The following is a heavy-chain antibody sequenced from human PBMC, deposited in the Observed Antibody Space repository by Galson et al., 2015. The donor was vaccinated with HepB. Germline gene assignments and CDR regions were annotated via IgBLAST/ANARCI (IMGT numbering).Heavy chain of an antibody. CDR1: GYRFTTNW. D-gene: IGHD5-18*01. CDR2: IYPGASDI. CDR3: ARGGLYSFFY. V-gene: IGHV5-51*01. J-gene: IGHJ4*02. Sequence: QSGAEVKKPGESLKISCKTSGYRFTTNWIAWVRQMPGKGLEWMGLIYPGASDIRYSPSFQGQVTISADKSITTAYLQWNSLKASDTAMYYCARGGLYSFFYWGQGILVTVSS.